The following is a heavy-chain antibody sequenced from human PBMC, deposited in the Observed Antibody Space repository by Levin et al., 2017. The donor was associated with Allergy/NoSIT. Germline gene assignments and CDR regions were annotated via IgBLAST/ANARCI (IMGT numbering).Heavy chain of an antibody. V-gene: IGHV4-59*01. J-gene: IGHJ6*03. D-gene: IGHD3-9*01. CDR3: ARDTTYYDPLTGYLRGHMDV. Sequence: SQTLSLTCIVSGGSISSYHWSWIRQPPGKGLEWIGYMYHSGGTNYNPSLKSRVNISVDKSKKQLSLRLSSVTAADTAVYYCARDTTYYDPLTGYLRGHMDVWGKGTTVTVSS. CDR1: GGSISSYH. CDR2: MYHSGGT.